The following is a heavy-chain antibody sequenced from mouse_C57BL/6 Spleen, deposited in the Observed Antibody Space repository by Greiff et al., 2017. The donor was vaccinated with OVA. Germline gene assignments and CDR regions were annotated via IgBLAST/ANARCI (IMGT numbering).Heavy chain of an antibody. CDR1: GYTFTSYW. V-gene: IGHV1-69*01. CDR3: ARDLSLFDY. J-gene: IGHJ2*01. D-gene: IGHD6-1*01. CDR2: IDPSDSYT. Sequence: QVQLQQPGAELVMPGASVKLSCKASGYTFTSYWMHWVKQRPGQGLEWIGEIDPSDSYTNYNQKFKGKSTLTVDKSSSTAYMQLSSLTSEDSAVYYCARDLSLFDYWGQGTTLTVSS.